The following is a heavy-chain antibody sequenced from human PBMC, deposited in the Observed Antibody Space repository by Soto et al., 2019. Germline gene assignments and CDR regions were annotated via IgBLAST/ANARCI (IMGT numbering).Heavy chain of an antibody. J-gene: IGHJ4*02. CDR2: IYYSGST. Sequence: SETLSLTCTVSGGSSNSNTYSWAWIRQPPEKGLEWIGTIYYSGSTYYNPSLKSRVTISVDTSKNEFSLKLSSVTAADTAVFYCARRGLGNFFDYWGQGALVTVSS. D-gene: IGHD6-19*01. CDR1: GGSSNSNTYS. V-gene: IGHV4-39*01. CDR3: ARRGLGNFFDY.